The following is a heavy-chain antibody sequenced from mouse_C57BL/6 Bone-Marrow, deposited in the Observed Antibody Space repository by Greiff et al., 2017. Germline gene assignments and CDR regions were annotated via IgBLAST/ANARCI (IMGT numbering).Heavy chain of an antibody. J-gene: IGHJ2*01. V-gene: IGHV1-61*01. Sequence: QVQLQQPGAELVRPGSSVKLSCKASGYTFTSYWMDWVKQRPGQGLEWIGNIYPSDSETHYNQKFKDKATLTVDKSSSTAYMELRSLTSEDSAVYYCTDNDGFDYWGQGTTLTVSS. CDR3: TDNDGFDY. CDR1: GYTFTSYW. D-gene: IGHD2-3*01. CDR2: IYPSDSET.